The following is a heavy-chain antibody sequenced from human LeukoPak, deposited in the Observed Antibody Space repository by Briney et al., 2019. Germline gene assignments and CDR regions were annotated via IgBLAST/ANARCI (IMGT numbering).Heavy chain of an antibody. CDR1: GFSFSNYA. V-gene: IGHV3-23*01. CDR2: ISDSTT. J-gene: IGHJ4*02. Sequence: GGSLRLSCAASGFSFSNYAMSWVRQAPGKGLEWVSVISDSTTYYADSVKGRFTISRDNSRNTLYLQMNSLRAEDTAVYYCAREAHYYDSSGYFDYWGQGTLVTVSS. CDR3: AREAHYYDSSGYFDY. D-gene: IGHD3-22*01.